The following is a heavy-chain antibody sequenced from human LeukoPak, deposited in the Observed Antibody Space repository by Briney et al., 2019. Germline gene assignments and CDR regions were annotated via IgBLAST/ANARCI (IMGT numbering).Heavy chain of an antibody. V-gene: IGHV5-51*01. CDR3: ARLNRGYSSSWYWFDP. J-gene: IGHJ5*02. CDR2: IYPGDSDT. CDR1: GYSFTSYW. D-gene: IGHD6-13*01. Sequence: GESLKISCKGSGYSFTSYWIGWVRQMPGKGLEWMGIIYPGDSDTRYSPSFQGQVTLSADKSISTAYLQWSSLKASDTAMYYCARLNRGYSSSWYWFDPWGQGTLVTVSS.